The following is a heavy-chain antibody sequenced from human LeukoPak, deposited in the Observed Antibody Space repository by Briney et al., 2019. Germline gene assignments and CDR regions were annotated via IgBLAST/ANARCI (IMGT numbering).Heavy chain of an antibody. CDR1: GGSISSYY. CDR2: IYYSGST. V-gene: IGHV4-59*08. CDR3: ARYSGWTYSYYYYGMDV. J-gene: IGHJ6*02. D-gene: IGHD6-19*01. Sequence: PSGTLSLTCTVSGGSISSYYWSWIRQPPGKGLEWIGYIYYSGSTNYNPSLKSRVTISVDTSKNQFSLKLSSVTAADTAVYYCARYSGWTYSYYYYGMDVWGQGTTVTVSS.